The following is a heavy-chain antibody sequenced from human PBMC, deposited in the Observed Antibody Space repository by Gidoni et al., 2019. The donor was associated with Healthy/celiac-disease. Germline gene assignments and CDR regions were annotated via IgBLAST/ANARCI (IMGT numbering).Heavy chain of an antibody. D-gene: IGHD3-22*01. J-gene: IGHJ4*02. CDR2: IWYDGSNK. Sequence: QVQLVESGGGVVQPGRSLRLSCAASGFTFSRYGMHWVRQAPGKGLEWVAVIWYDGSNKDYADSVKGRFTISRDNSKNTLYLKMNSLRAEDTAVYYCARDAYYYDSSGWIAPGLLDYWGQGTLVTVSS. CDR1: GFTFSRYG. CDR3: ARDAYYYDSSGWIAPGLLDY. V-gene: IGHV3-33*01.